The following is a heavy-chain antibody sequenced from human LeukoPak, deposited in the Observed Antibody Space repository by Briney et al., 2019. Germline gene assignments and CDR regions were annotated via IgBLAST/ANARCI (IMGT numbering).Heavy chain of an antibody. CDR3: ARDLRGEGIIDY. J-gene: IGHJ4*02. CDR1: GFTFTSYA. Sequence: PGGSLRLSRTVSGFTFTSYAMHWVRQAPGKGLEWVAVISYDGSNKYYADSVKGRFTISRDNSKNTLYLQMNSLRTEDTAVYSCARDLRGEGIIDYWGQGTLVTVSS. V-gene: IGHV3-30-3*01. D-gene: IGHD3-16*01. CDR2: ISYDGSNK.